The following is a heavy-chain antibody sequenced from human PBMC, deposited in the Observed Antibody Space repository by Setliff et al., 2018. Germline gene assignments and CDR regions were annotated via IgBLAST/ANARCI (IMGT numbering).Heavy chain of an antibody. CDR2: ISPHTGKA. Sequence: ASVKVSCKASGYTFSDYGVSWVRQAPGQGLEWIGWISPHTGKAFYAPQFQGRVIMTTDTSSTTAYLDLRSLRSDDTAVYFCARSSDSGYYHQRDAFDIWGQGTRVTVSS. D-gene: IGHD3-22*01. CDR3: ARSSDSGYYHQRDAFDI. J-gene: IGHJ3*02. V-gene: IGHV1-18*01. CDR1: GYTFSDYG.